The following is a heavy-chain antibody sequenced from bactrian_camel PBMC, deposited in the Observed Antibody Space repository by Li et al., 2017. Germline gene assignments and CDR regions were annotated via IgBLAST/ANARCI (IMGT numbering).Heavy chain of an antibody. CDR2: ITSGGGTT. CDR3: VQNGDDGGMWYVDFGY. V-gene: IGHV3S25*01. D-gene: IGHD7*01. CDR1: GFTFSSHG. J-gene: IGHJ6*01. Sequence: QVQLVESGGASVQAGGSLRLSCATSGFTFSSHGMYWVRQAPGKGLEWVSTITSGGGTTYYANSVKGRFTISRDNAKNTVYLQMNSLKPEDTAVYYCVQNGDDGGMWYVDFGYWGQGTQVTVS.